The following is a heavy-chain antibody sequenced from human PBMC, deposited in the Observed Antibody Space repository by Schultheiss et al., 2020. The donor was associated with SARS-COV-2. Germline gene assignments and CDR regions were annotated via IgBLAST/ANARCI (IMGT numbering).Heavy chain of an antibody. CDR2: ISYDGNSK. V-gene: IGHV3-30*04. CDR1: GFTFSSYA. J-gene: IGHJ6*02. CDR3: ARDRPTCSSTSCPNYYYYGMDV. Sequence: GGSLRLSCAASGFTFSSYAMHWVRQAPGKGLEWLALISYDGNSKYYADSVKGRFTISRDNSKNTLYLQMNSLRAEDTAVYYCARDRPTCSSTSCPNYYYYGMDVWGQGTTVTVSS. D-gene: IGHD2-2*01.